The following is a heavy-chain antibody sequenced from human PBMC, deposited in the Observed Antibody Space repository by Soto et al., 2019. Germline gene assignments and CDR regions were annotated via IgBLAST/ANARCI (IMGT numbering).Heavy chain of an antibody. CDR3: ARSQRNGAMDV. V-gene: IGHV3-21*01. J-gene: IGHJ6*02. Sequence: ESHLVESGGGLVKRGGSLRVSCVASTFTLNTYSLNWVRQAPGKGLEWVSSITSGSSFIDYADSVKGRFTISRDDAKNSLFLQMSSLRADDTAVYYCARSQRNGAMDVWGQGTTVTVSS. D-gene: IGHD2-8*01. CDR2: ITSGSSFI. CDR1: TFTLNTYS.